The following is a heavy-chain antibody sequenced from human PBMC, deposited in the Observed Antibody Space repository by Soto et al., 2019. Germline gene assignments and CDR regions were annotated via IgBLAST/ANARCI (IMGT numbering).Heavy chain of an antibody. CDR3: ARGRRDFWSGYYPYYYMDV. D-gene: IGHD3-3*01. J-gene: IGHJ6*03. CDR2: IGTAGDT. CDR1: GFTFSSYD. Sequence: EVQLVESGGGLVQPGGSLRLSCAASGFTFSSYDMHWVRQATGKGLEWVSAIGTAGDTYYPGSVKGRVTISRENAKNSLYLQMNSLRAGDTAVYYCARGRRDFWSGYYPYYYMDVWGKGTTVTVSS. V-gene: IGHV3-13*01.